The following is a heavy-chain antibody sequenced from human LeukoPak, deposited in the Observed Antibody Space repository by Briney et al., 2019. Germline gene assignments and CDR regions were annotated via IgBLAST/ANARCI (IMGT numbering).Heavy chain of an antibody. J-gene: IGHJ6*02. V-gene: IGHV4-59*01. CDR2: TYNSGST. D-gene: IGHD6-19*01. Sequence: SETLSLTCTVSGGSISNFYWSWIRQPPGKGLEWIGFTYNSGSTKYNPSLESRVTISVDTSKNQFSLNLRSVTAADTAVYYCARRPHTGYSGDWGPHDYYYGMNVWGQGTTVTVSS. CDR3: ARRPHTGYSGDWGPHDYYYGMNV. CDR1: GGSISNFY.